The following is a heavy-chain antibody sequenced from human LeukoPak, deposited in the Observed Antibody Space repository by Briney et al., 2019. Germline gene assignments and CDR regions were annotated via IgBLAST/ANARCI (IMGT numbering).Heavy chain of an antibody. CDR2: INPNTGAT. CDR1: GYTFIGNY. Sequence: GASVTVSCKASGYTFIGNYIHWVRQAPGQGLEWMGWINPNTGATNYAQMFQGRVTMTRDTSISIGYMDLTRLTSDDSAVYYCAREEMDSNSLDHWGQGTLVTVSS. V-gene: IGHV1-2*02. CDR3: AREEMDSNSLDH. D-gene: IGHD5-24*01. J-gene: IGHJ4*02.